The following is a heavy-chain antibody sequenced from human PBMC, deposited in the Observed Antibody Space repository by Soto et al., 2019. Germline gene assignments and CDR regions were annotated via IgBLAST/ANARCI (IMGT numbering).Heavy chain of an antibody. J-gene: IGHJ4*02. CDR3: ARDFAYFDS. V-gene: IGHV4-61*01. D-gene: IGHD3-3*01. CDR2: VYHTGRT. Sequence: QVQLQESGPGLVKPSETLSLTCTVSGGSFKSGSYSWSWIRQPPGQGLEWIGYVYHTGRTSYNPSLKSRISISMDTSKNQFSLNLDSVTAADTAVYFCARDFAYFDSWGQVTLVTVAS. CDR1: GGSFKSGSYS.